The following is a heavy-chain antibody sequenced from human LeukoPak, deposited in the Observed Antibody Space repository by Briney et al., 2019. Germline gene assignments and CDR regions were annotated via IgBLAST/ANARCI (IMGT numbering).Heavy chain of an antibody. CDR1: GFTFSSYA. J-gene: IGHJ4*02. D-gene: IGHD1-26*01. CDR2: ISYDGSNK. V-gene: IGHV3-30-3*01. CDR3: ARGESDLDY. Sequence: GGSLRLSCAASGFTFSSYAMHWVRQAPGKGLEWVAVISYDGSNKYYADSVKGRFTISRDNSKNTLYLQMNSLRAEDTAVYYCARGESDLDYWGQGTLVTVSS.